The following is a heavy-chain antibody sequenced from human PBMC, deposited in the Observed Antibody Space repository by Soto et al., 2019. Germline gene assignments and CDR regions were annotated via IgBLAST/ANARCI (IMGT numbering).Heavy chain of an antibody. CDR2: IIPILGIA. Sequence: QVQLVQSGAEVKKPGSSMKVSCKASGGTFSSYTISWVRQAPGQGLEWMGRIIPILGIANYAQKLQGRVTMTTDTSTSTAYMELRSLRSDDTAVYYCARGRWLWFGEDDWFDPWGQGTLVTVSS. J-gene: IGHJ5*02. D-gene: IGHD3-10*01. V-gene: IGHV1-69*02. CDR3: ARGRWLWFGEDDWFDP. CDR1: GGTFSSYT.